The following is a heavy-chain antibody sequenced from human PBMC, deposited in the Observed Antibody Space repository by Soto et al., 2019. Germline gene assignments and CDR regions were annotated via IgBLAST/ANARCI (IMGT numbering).Heavy chain of an antibody. CDR3: AKDGYSYGRDYFDY. V-gene: IGHV3-9*01. CDR1: GFTFDDYA. D-gene: IGHD5-18*01. CDR2: ISWNSGSI. J-gene: IGHJ4*02. Sequence: EVQLVESGGGLVQPGRSLRLSCAASGFTFDDYAMHWVRQAPGKGLEWVSGISWNSGSIGYADSVKGRFTISRDNAKNSLYLQINSLRAEDTALYYCAKDGYSYGRDYFDYWGQGTLVTVSS.